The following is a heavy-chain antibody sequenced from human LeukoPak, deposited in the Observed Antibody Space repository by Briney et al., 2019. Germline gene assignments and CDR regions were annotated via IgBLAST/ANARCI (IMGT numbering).Heavy chain of an antibody. CDR2: IYPGDSET. J-gene: IGHJ4*02. Sequence: GESLKISCKGSGCRFTSYWIGWVRQMPGKGLEWMGIIYPGDSETRYRPSVQGQVTISADKSISTAYLQWSSLKASDTAMYYCARLKDYDILTDNPLSPFDYWGQGTLVTVSS. V-gene: IGHV5-51*01. CDR1: GCRFTSYW. CDR3: ARLKDYDILTDNPLSPFDY. D-gene: IGHD3-9*01.